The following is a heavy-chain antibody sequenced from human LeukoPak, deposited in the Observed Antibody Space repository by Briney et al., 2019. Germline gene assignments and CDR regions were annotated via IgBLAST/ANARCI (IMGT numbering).Heavy chain of an antibody. CDR3: ARVHSYYYDSSGYHA. CDR1: GGTFSSYA. D-gene: IGHD3-22*01. J-gene: IGHJ5*02. V-gene: IGHV1-69*04. Sequence: ASVKVSCKASGGTFSSYAISWVRQAPGRGLEWMGRIIPILGIANYAQKFQGRVTITADKSTSTAYMELSSLRSEDTAVYYCARVHSYYYDSSGYHAWGQGTLVTVSS. CDR2: IIPILGIA.